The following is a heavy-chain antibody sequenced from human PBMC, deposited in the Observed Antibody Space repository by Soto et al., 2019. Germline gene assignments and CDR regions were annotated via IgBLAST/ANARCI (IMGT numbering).Heavy chain of an antibody. CDR1: GFIFSSYW. V-gene: IGHV3-7*01. J-gene: IGHJ3*02. CDR2: IKQDGSDE. D-gene: IGHD2-15*01. Sequence: PGGSLRLSCAASGFIFSSYWMSWVRQAPGKGLEWVANIKQDGSDEYYVDSVKGRFTISRDNAKNSLYLQMNSLRAEDTAVYYCARPLGWRDALDIWGQGTLVTVSS. CDR3: ARPLGWRDALDI.